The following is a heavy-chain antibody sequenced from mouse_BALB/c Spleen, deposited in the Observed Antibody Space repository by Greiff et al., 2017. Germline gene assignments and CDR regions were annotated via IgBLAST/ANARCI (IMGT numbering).Heavy chain of an antibody. CDR3: ASPSYYGGAMDY. J-gene: IGHJ4*01. D-gene: IGHD1-1*02. Sequence: EVKLMESGGGLVQPGGSRKLSCAASGFTFSSFGMHWVRQAPEKGLEWVAYISSGSSTIYYADTVKGRFTISRDNPKNTLFLQMTSLRSEDTAMYYCASPSYYGGAMDYWGQGTSVTVSS. V-gene: IGHV5-17*02. CDR1: GFTFSSFG. CDR2: ISSGSSTI.